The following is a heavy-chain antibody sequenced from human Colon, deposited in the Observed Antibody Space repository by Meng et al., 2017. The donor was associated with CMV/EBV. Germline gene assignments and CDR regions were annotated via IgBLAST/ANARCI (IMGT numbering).Heavy chain of an antibody. CDR1: GFSVSSNF. CDR3: ARVRSPTEYNFGYRGFSNDGMDV. D-gene: IGHD5-18*01. V-gene: IGHV3-53*05. J-gene: IGHJ6*02. CDR2: IYSVGTGGTT. Sequence: GESLKISCAASGFSVSSNFMNWVRQAPGKGLEWVSVIYSVGTGGTTYHAESVKGRFTISRDNSKNTLYLQINSLSPEDTAVYYCARVRSPTEYNFGYRGFSNDGMDVWGQGTTVTVSS.